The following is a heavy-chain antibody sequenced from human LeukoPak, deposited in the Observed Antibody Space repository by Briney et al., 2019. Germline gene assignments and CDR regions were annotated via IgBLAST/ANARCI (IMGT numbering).Heavy chain of an antibody. CDR2: INHSGST. V-gene: IGHV4-34*01. CDR1: GGSFSGYY. D-gene: IGHD3-10*01. J-gene: IGHJ5*02. CDR3: ARGLIITMVRGVTNWFDP. Sequence: SETLSLTCAVYGGSFSGYYWSWIRQPPGKGLEWIGEINHSGSTNYNPSLKSRVTISVDTSKNQFSLKLSSVAAADTAVYYCARGLIITMVRGVTNWFDPWGQGTLVTVSS.